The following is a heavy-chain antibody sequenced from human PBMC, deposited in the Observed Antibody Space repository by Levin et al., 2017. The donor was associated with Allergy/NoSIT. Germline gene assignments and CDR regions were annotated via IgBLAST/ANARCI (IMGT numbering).Heavy chain of an antibody. J-gene: IGHJ4*02. D-gene: IGHD5-24*01. V-gene: IGHV4-59*01. CDR2: IYYSGST. CDR3: ARFLRRDGYSLFDY. CDR1: GGSISSYY. Sequence: SQTLSLTCTVSGGSISSYYWSWIRQPPGKGLEWIGYIYYSGSTNYNPSLKSRVTISVDTSKNQFSLKLTSVTAADTAVYYCARFLRRDGYSLFDYWGQGTLVTVSS.